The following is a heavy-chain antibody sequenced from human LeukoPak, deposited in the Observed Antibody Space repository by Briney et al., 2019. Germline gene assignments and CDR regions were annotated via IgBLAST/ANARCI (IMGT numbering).Heavy chain of an antibody. CDR3: ARTCPMMFCSSSFFDP. Sequence: ASLTVSCKTSGYTFGVTWVRQAPGQGLEWVGWISAYDGNTNYAPKFQGRVAMTTDTSTNTAYMELRSLRSDDTAIYYCARTCPMMFCSSSFFDPWGQGTLVTVSS. J-gene: IGHJ5*02. V-gene: IGHV1-18*01. CDR2: ISAYDGNT. D-gene: IGHD2-2*01. CDR1: GYTFG.